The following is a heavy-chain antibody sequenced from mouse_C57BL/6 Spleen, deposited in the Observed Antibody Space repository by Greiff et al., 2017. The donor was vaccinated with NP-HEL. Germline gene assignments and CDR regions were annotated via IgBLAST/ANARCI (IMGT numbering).Heavy chain of an antibody. CDR1: GFTFSDYG. D-gene: IGHD2-2*01. Sequence: VQLKESGGGLVKPGGSLKLSCAASGFTFSDYGMRWVRQAPEKGLEWVAYISSGSSTIYYADTVKGRFTISRDNAKNTLFLQMTSLRSEDTAMYYCARRGYYGYDDKYAMDYWGQGTSVTVSS. CDR3: ARRGYYGYDDKYAMDY. CDR2: ISSGSSTI. V-gene: IGHV5-17*01. J-gene: IGHJ4*01.